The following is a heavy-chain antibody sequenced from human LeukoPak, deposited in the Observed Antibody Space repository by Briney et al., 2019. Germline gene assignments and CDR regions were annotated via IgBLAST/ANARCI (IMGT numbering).Heavy chain of an antibody. D-gene: IGHD4-17*01. CDR3: VRDFNTVTTAYLHH. Sequence: GGSLRLSCAASGFTFRSYSMNWVRQAPGKGLEWVSSISRSSRHIYYADSVKGRFTISRDDDKNSVYLQMNSLRAEETAVYYCVRDFNTVTTAYLHHWGQGTLVTVSS. J-gene: IGHJ1*01. CDR2: ISRSSRHI. CDR1: GFTFRSYS. V-gene: IGHV3-21*01.